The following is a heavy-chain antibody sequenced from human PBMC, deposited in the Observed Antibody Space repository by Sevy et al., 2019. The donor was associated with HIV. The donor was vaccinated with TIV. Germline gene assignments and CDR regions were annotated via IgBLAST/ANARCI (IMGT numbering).Heavy chain of an antibody. J-gene: IGHJ4*02. CDR2: ISAYNGNT. Sequence: ASVKVSCKASGYTFTSYGISWVRQAPGQGLEWMGWISAYNGNTNYAQKLQGRVTMTTDTSTSTAYMELRSLRSDDTAVYYCASSTPYGSGSRTLDYWGQGTLVTVSS. V-gene: IGHV1-18*01. CDR1: GYTFTSYG. CDR3: ASSTPYGSGSRTLDY. D-gene: IGHD3-10*01.